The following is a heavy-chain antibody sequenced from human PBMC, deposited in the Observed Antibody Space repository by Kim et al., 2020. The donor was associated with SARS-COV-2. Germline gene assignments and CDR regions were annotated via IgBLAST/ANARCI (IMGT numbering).Heavy chain of an antibody. D-gene: IGHD3-22*01. CDR3: ARARYYYDSSGCAY. CDR2: ISYDGSNK. CDR1: GFTFSSYA. Sequence: GGSLRLSCAASGFTFSSYAMHWVRQAPGKGLEWVAVISYDGSNKFYADSVKGRFTISRDNSKNTLYLQMNSLRAEDTAVYYCARARYYYDSSGCAYWGQGTLVTVSS. J-gene: IGHJ4*02. V-gene: IGHV3-30-3*01.